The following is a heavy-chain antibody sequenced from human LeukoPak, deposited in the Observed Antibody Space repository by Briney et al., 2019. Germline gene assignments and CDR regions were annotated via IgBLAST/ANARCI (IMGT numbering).Heavy chain of an antibody. CDR2: IKQDGTEK. D-gene: IGHD2-21*02. J-gene: IGHJ6*03. V-gene: IGHV3-7*03. CDR3: AKETNCGGDCYPAGYYYYYYMDV. Sequence: GGSLRLSCAASGFTFSSYWMTWVRQAPGKGLEWVANIKQDGTEKYYVDSVKGRFTISRDNAKNTLYLQMNSLRAEDTAVYYCAKETNCGGDCYPAGYYYYYYMDVWGKGTTVTISS. CDR1: GFTFSSYW.